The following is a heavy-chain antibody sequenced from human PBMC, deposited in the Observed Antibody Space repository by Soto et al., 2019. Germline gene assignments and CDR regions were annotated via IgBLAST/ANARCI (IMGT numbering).Heavy chain of an antibody. Sequence: QVQLVESGGGVVQPGRSLRLSCAASGFTFSSYGMHWVRQAPGKGLEWVAVISYDGSNKYYAGSVKGRFTISRDNSKNTLYLKMNSRRAEDTAVYYCAKARIVGATATPGGWGQGTLVTVSS. CDR1: GFTFSSYG. CDR3: AKARIVGATATPGG. V-gene: IGHV3-30*18. CDR2: ISYDGSNK. J-gene: IGHJ4*02. D-gene: IGHD1-26*01.